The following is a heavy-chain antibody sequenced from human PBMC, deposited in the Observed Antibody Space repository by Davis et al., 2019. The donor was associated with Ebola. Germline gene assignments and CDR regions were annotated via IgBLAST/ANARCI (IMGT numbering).Heavy chain of an antibody. Sequence: GGSLRLSCAASEFIFRNYAMNWVRQASGKGLEWVSGISGSGDTTYYADSVKGRFTISRDNSKNTMYLQMNSLGAEDTAVYYCAKRPETGFSPLDSWGLGTLVTVSS. CDR1: EFIFRNYA. CDR2: ISGSGDTT. CDR3: AKRPETGFSPLDS. D-gene: IGHD1-1*01. J-gene: IGHJ4*02. V-gene: IGHV3-23*01.